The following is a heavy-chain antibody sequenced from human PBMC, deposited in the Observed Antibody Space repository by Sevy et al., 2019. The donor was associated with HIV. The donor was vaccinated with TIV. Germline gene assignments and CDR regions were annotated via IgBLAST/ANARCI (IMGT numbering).Heavy chain of an antibody. CDR1: GFTFSSYA. D-gene: IGHD4-17*01. CDR2: ISGSGGST. J-gene: IGHJ4*02. V-gene: IGHV3-23*01. CDR3: AKHPTYGDHFDY. Sequence: GGSLRLSCAASGFTFSSYAMSWVRQAPGKGLEWVSAISGSGGSTYYADSVKGRFTISRDNSKNTLYLQMNSQRADDTAVYYCAKHPTYGDHFDYWGPGPLVTVSS.